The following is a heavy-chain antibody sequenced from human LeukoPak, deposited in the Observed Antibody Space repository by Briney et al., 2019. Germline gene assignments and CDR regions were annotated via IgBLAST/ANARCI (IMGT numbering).Heavy chain of an antibody. CDR2: INHSGST. Sequence: NPSETLSLTCAVYGGSFSDYYWSWIRQPPEKGLEWIGEINHSGSTKNNPSLKSRVTILVDTSKNQFSLKLSSVTAADTAVYYCASIRKDYDFWGSGMDVWGQGTTVTVSS. CDR1: GGSFSDYY. V-gene: IGHV4-34*01. CDR3: ASIRKDYDFWGSGMDV. D-gene: IGHD3-3*01. J-gene: IGHJ6*02.